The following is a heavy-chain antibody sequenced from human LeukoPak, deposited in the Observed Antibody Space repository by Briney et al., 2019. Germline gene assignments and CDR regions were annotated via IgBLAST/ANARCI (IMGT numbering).Heavy chain of an antibody. D-gene: IGHD3-22*01. J-gene: IGHJ3*02. CDR2: IYYNGIT. V-gene: IGHV4-59*01. CDR3: ARGYYYDNSGYPDALDI. Sequence: SETLSLTCTVSGVSISPYYWSWIRQPPGKGLEWIGYIYYNGITSYKPSLKGRVTISVDTSKKQFALKLSSVTDADTAVYYCARGYYYDNSGYPDALDIWGQGTMVTVSS. CDR1: GVSISPYY.